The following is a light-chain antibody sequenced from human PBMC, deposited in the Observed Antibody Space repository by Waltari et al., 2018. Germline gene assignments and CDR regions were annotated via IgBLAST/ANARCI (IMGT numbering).Light chain of an antibody. V-gene: IGKV3-20*01. J-gene: IGKJ1*01. CDR3: QMYVRLPVT. CDR1: QRVSRG. CDR2: GAS. Sequence: IELRQCPGTPSLSPGEIATVSCRASQRVSRGLAWYQQRPGQAPRLLIYGASNRATGIPYRFSGSGSGTDFNLTISRLEPEDFAMYYCQMYVRLPVTFGQGTKVEIK.